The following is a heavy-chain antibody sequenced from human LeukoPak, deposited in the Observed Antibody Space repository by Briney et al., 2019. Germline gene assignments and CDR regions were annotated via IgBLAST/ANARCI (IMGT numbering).Heavy chain of an antibody. J-gene: IGHJ4*02. CDR1: GGSISSSSYY. CDR3: ATGAAIAAAGTGGYFDY. V-gene: IGHV4-39*07. Sequence: SETLSLTCTVSGGSISSSSYYWGWIRQPPGKGLEWIGSIYYSGSTYYNPSLKSRVTISADTSKNQFSLNLNSVTAADTAVYYCATGAAIAAAGTGGYFDYWGQGTLVTVSS. CDR2: IYYSGST. D-gene: IGHD6-13*01.